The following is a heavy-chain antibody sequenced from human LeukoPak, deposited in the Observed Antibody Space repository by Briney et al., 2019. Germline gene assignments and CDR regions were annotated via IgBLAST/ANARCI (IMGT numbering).Heavy chain of an antibody. J-gene: IGHJ4*02. Sequence: PGGSLRLSCAASGFTFSSYFMSWVRQAPGKGLEWVSTVDVSGGTTYYADSVKGRFTISRDNSKNTLYLQMNSLRAEDTAVYYCAKGGFADVFDYWGQGTLVTVSS. D-gene: IGHD3-10*01. CDR3: AKGGFADVFDY. CDR1: GFTFSSYF. CDR2: VDVSGGTT. V-gene: IGHV3-23*01.